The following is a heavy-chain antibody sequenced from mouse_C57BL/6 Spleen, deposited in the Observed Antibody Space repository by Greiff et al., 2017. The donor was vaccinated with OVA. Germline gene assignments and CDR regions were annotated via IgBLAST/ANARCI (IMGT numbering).Heavy chain of an antibody. D-gene: IGHD2-4*01. Sequence: EVKVVESGPELVKPGASVKISCKASGYSFTDYNMNWVKQSNGKSLEWIGVINPNYGTTSYNQKFKGKATLTVDQSSSTAYMQLNSLTSEDSAVYYCAREGLYDYDGRPSYFDVWGTGTTVTVSS. CDR2: INPNYGTT. CDR3: AREGLYDYDGRPSYFDV. CDR1: GYSFTDYN. V-gene: IGHV1-39*01. J-gene: IGHJ1*03.